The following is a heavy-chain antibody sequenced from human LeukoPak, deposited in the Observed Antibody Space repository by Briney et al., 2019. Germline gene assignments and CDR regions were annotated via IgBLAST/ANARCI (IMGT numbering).Heavy chain of an antibody. Sequence: ASVKVSCKASGYTFIGYYIHWVRQAPGQGLEWMGWINPNSGGTDYAQKFQGRVTMTRDTSINTAYMELSRLRSDDTAVYYCAREMGDYNFWNGHPLYWGQGTLISVSS. CDR2: INPNSGGT. CDR3: AREMGDYNFWNGHPLY. CDR1: GYTFIGYY. D-gene: IGHD3-3*01. J-gene: IGHJ4*02. V-gene: IGHV1-2*02.